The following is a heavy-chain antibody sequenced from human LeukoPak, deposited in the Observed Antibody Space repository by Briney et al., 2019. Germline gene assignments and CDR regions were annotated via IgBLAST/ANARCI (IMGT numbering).Heavy chain of an antibody. CDR1: GFTFDDYA. CDR3: ARDLAYYYDSSGLFDY. CDR2: ISWNSGSI. J-gene: IGHJ4*02. V-gene: IGHV3-9*01. D-gene: IGHD3-22*01. Sequence: GGSLRLSCAASGFTFDDYAMFWVRQAPGKGLEWVSGISWNSGSIGYADSVKGRFTISRDNAKNSLYLQMNSLRTEDTALYYCARDLAYYYDSSGLFDYWGQGTLVTVSS.